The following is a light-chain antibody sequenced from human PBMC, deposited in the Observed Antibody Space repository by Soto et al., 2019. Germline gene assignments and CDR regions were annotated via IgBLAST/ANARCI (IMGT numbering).Light chain of an antibody. J-gene: IGLJ3*02. CDR3: SSYTTSGTPV. CDR2: EVS. Sequence: QSALTQPASVSGSPGQSITISCTGTSSDVGGYNYLSWYQQHPGKAPRVMIYEVSNRPSGVSNRFSGSKSGNTAFLTISGLQAEDEADYFCSSYTTSGTPVFGGGTQLTVL. V-gene: IGLV2-14*01. CDR1: SSDVGGYNY.